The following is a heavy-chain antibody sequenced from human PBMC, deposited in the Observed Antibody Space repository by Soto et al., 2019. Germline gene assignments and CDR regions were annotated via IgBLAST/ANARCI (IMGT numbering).Heavy chain of an antibody. CDR3: ARLWKGGWG. CDR2: IYYSGST. V-gene: IGHV4-39*01. CDR1: GGSISSSSYY. D-gene: IGHD1-1*01. J-gene: IGHJ4*02. Sequence: SETLSLTCTVSGGSISSSSYYWGWIRQPPGKGLEWIGSIYYSGSTYYNPSLKSRVTISVDTSKNQFSLKLSSVTAADTAVYYCARLWKGGWGWGQGTLVTVSS.